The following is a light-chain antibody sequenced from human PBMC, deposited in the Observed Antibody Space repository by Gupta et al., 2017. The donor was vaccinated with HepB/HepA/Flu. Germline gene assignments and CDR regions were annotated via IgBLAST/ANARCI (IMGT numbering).Light chain of an antibody. CDR3: QQTNTLPLT. Sequence: DIQMTQSPSSVSASVGDRVTITCRASQGISGWLAWYQQKPGKAPNLLIFPSSRLQSGVPSRFSGSGSGTDFTLTISSLQPEDFSTYYCQQTNTLPLTFGGGTKVEIK. CDR2: PSS. V-gene: IGKV1D-12*01. J-gene: IGKJ4*01. CDR1: QGISGW.